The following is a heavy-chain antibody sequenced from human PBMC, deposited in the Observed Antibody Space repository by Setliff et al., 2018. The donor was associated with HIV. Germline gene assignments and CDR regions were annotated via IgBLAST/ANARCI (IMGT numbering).Heavy chain of an antibody. J-gene: IGHJ4*02. CDR1: EYAFSNYW. CDR3: ARDTSAYRFDY. CDR2: IYPRDSKI. V-gene: IGHV5-51*01. D-gene: IGHD3-22*01. Sequence: GESLKISCVGSEYAFSNYWIGWVRQMPGEGLEWMGIIYPRDSKIRYSPSFQGQVTFSADKSISTAYLQWSSLKAPDTAMYYCARDTSAYRFDYWGQGTLVTVSS.